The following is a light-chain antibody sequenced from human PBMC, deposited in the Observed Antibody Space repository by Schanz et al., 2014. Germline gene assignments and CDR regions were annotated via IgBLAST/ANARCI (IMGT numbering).Light chain of an antibody. CDR2: DVS. CDR1: SSDVGGYNY. V-gene: IGLV2-14*01. J-gene: IGLJ1*01. CDR3: SSYTSISTLNYV. Sequence: QSVLTQPASVSGSPGQSITISCTGTSSDVGGYNYVSWYQQHPGKAPKLMIYDVSNRPSGVSNRFSGSKSGNTASLTISGLQAEDEADYYCSSYTSISTLNYVFGSGTKVTVL.